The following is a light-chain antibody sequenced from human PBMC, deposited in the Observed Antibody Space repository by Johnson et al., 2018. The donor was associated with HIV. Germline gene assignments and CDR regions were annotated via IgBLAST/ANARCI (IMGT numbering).Light chain of an antibody. V-gene: IGLV1-51*02. CDR1: SSDMGNYA. Sequence: QSVLTQPPSVSAAPGQKVTISCSGSSSDMGNYAVSWYQQLPGTAPKLLIYENNKRPSGIPDRFSGSKSGASATLDITGLQTGDEADYYCGTWDNSLNVYVFGTGTKVTGL. CDR2: ENN. J-gene: IGLJ1*01. CDR3: GTWDNSLNVYV.